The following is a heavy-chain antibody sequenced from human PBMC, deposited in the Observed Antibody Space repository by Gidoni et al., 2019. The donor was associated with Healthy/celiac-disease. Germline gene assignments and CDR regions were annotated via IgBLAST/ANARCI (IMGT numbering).Heavy chain of an antibody. CDR1: GFTLSSYA. CDR3: ATRATYDAFDI. Sequence: AQLLVSGGGLVQLGGAPSRPCAASGFTLSSYAMSWVRQAPGQGLGWVSAMSGSGGSTYYADSVKGRFTISRDNSKSTLYLQMNGLRAEDTAVYYCATRATYDAFDIWGQGTMVTVSS. CDR2: MSGSGGST. D-gene: IGHD1-26*01. V-gene: IGHV3-23*01. J-gene: IGHJ3*02.